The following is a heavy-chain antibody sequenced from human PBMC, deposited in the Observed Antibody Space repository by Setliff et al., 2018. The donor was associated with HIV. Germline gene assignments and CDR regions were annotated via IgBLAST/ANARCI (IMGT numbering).Heavy chain of an antibody. V-gene: IGHV4-4*07. CDR1: GGSISKYF. D-gene: IGHD6-19*01. CDR3: ARDRSSGRGYYYYYYMDV. J-gene: IGHJ6*03. Sequence: SETLSLTCTVSGGSISKYFWSWIRQSAEKGLEWIGRIYSSGSTDQNPSLKSRVSMSVDTSKSQFSLNLSSVTAADTAVYYCARDRSSGRGYYYYYYMDVWGKGTTVTV. CDR2: IYSSGST.